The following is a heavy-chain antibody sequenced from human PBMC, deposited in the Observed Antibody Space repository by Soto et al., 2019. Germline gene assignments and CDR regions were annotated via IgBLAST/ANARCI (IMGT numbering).Heavy chain of an antibody. CDR1: GFTFSSYG. V-gene: IGHV3-33*01. D-gene: IGHD3-10*01. J-gene: IGHJ5*02. CDR2: IWYDGSNK. CDR3: ARDRTMVRGVIWFDP. Sequence: PGGSLRLSCAASGFTFSSYGMHWVRQAPGKGLEWVAVIWYDGSNKYYADSVKGRFTISRDNSKNTLYLQMNSLRAEDTAVYYCARDRTMVRGVIWFDPWGQGALVTVSS.